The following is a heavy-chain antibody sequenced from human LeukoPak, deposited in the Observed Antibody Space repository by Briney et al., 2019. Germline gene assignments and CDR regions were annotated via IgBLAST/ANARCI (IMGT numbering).Heavy chain of an antibody. CDR3: AISLLWFGEWEGYYFDY. CDR2: INPNSGGT. J-gene: IGHJ4*02. CDR1: GYTFTYYY. V-gene: IGHV1-2*02. D-gene: IGHD3-10*01. Sequence: ASVKVSCKASGYTFTYYYMHWVRQAPGQGLEWMGWINPNSGGTNYAQKFQVRGTMTRDTSTSTAYMELRSLRSDDTAVYYCAISLLWFGEWEGYYFDYWGQGTLATVSS.